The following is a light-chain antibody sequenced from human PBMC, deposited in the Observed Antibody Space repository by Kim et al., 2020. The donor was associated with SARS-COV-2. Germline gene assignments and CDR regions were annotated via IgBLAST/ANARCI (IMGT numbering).Light chain of an antibody. CDR2: GAS. Sequence: EIVMTQSPATLSLSPGERATLSCRASQSISSSLAWYQQKPGQAPRVLIYGASARATGIPARFSGSGSGTEFTLTISNLQSEDFAVYYCKKDGCWRAFGQGRRMGIK. J-gene: IGKJ5*01. CDR3: KKDGCWRA. V-gene: IGKV3-15*01. CDR1: QSISSS.